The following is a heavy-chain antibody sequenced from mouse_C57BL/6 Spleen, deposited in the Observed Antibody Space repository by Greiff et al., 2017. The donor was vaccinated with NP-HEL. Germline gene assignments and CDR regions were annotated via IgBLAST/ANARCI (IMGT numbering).Heavy chain of an antibody. D-gene: IGHD1-1*01. CDR1: GYTFTSYW. V-gene: IGHV1-64*01. Sequence: QVQLKQPGAELVKPGASVKLSCKASGYTFTSYWMHWVKQRPGQGLEWIGMIHPNSGSTNYNEKFKSKATLTVDKSSSTAYMQLSSLTSEDSAVYYCAIWGSSNAMDYWGQGTSVTVSS. CDR3: AIWGSSNAMDY. CDR2: IHPNSGST. J-gene: IGHJ4*01.